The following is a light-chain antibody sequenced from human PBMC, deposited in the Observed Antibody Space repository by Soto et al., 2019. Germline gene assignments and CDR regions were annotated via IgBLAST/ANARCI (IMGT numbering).Light chain of an antibody. J-gene: IGKJ5*01. V-gene: IGKV3D-11*02. CDR3: QKRSNWHRT. CDR2: DMS. Sequence: IVLTQSPATLSLSPGKRANLYCRASHNISNYLIWYQQKPGQAPRLLIYDMSNRAAGIPATFSGRGSGTDFTLTISSLETEELAVYYCQKRSNWHRTFGPGTRREIK. CDR1: HNISNY.